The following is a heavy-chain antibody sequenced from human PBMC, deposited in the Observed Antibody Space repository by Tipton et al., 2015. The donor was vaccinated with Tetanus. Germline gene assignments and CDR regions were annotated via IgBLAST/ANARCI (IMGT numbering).Heavy chain of an antibody. V-gene: IGHV1-69*13. CDR2: IITIFGTA. J-gene: IGHJ6*02. CDR3: ARARFRAGGYYGMDV. CDR1: GYTFTSYG. D-gene: IGHD3-10*01. Sequence: QLVQSGAEVKKPGASVKVSCKASGYTFTSYGISWVRQAPGQGLEWMGGIITIFGTANYAQKFQGRVTITADESTSPAFMELSSLRSEDTAVYYCARARFRAGGYYGMDVWGQGTTVTVSS.